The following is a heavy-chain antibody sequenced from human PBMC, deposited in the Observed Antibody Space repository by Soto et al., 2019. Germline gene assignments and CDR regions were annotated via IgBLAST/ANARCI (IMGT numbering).Heavy chain of an antibody. J-gene: IGHJ3*02. CDR2: ISSSGRTI. CDR1: GFTFSDYY. V-gene: IGHV3-11*01. D-gene: IGHD3-22*01. Sequence: PGGSLRLSCAASGFTFSDYYMTWIRQAPGKGLEWVSYISSSGRTIYYADSVKGRFTISRDNAKNSLYLQMNSLRAEDTAVYYCARGDLRGQWLVADDAFDIWGQGTMVTVS. CDR3: ARGDLRGQWLVADDAFDI.